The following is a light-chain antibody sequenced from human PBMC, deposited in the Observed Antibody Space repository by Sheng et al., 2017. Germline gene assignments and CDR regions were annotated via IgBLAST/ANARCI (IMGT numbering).Light chain of an antibody. V-gene: IGLV3-1*01. Sequence: SYELTQPPSVSVSPGQTASITCSGDKLGDKYACWYQQKPGQSPVMVIHQDSKRPSGIPERFSGSNSGNTATLTISGTQAMDEADYYCQAWDSSSHGVFGGGTKLTVL. J-gene: IGLJ2*01. CDR1: KLGDKY. CDR3: QAWDSSSHGV. CDR2: QDS.